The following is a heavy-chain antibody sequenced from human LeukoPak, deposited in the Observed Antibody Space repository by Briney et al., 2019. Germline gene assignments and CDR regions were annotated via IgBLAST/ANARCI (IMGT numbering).Heavy chain of an antibody. Sequence: GGSLRLSCAASGFTFSSYAISWIRQAPGKGLEWVSGIIDSGEGTYYANFAKGRFTISRDNSNNTLYLQMNSLRAEDTAVYYCAKLGGQELHNYYVAVCGKGTTVAVSS. CDR2: IIDSGEGT. CDR3: AKLGGQELHNYYVAV. D-gene: IGHD3-16*01. V-gene: IGHV3-23*01. J-gene: IGHJ6*03. CDR1: GFTFSSYA.